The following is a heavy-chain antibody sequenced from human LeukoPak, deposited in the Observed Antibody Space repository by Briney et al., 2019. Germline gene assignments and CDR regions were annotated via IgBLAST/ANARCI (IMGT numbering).Heavy chain of an antibody. V-gene: IGHV3-23*01. CDR1: GFTFSNYA. Sequence: GGSLRLSCAASGFTFSNYAMSWVRQAPGKGLEWVSGSGTSGSTYYADSVKGRFTISRDNSKNTLYLQMNSLRAEDTAVYYCTKDGRYRLSYFDYWGQGTLVSVST. CDR2: SGTSGST. D-gene: IGHD5-12*01. CDR3: TKDGRYRLSYFDY. J-gene: IGHJ4*02.